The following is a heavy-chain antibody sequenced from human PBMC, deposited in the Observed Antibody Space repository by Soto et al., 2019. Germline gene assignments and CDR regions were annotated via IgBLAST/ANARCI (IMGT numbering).Heavy chain of an antibody. D-gene: IGHD4-17*01. Sequence: EVQLVASGGGLVQPGGSLRLSCAASGFTCSNYWMSWVRQAPGKGLEWVANIKQDGSEKYYVDSVKGRFTISRDNAKNSLYLKMNSLRAEDTAVYYCARDLASTTIPNYWGQGTLVTVSS. CDR3: ARDLASTTIPNY. J-gene: IGHJ4*02. CDR2: IKQDGSEK. V-gene: IGHV3-7*04. CDR1: GFTCSNYW.